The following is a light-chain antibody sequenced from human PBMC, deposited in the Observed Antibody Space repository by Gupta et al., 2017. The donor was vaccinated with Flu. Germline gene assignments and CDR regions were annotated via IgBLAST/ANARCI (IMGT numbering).Light chain of an antibody. CDR1: SSDVGSYTR. CDR2: EVS. CDR3: SLYTSSSTYV. Sequence: QSALTQPPSVSGSTGQSVTISSPGTSSDVGSYTRVSWYQQPPGTAPKLMIYEVSNRPSGVPDRFSGSKSGNTASLTISELQAEDEADYYCSLYTSSSTYVFGTGTKVTVL. V-gene: IGLV2-18*01. J-gene: IGLJ1*01.